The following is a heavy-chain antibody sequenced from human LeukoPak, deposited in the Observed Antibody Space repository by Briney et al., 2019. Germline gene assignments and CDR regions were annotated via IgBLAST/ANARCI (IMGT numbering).Heavy chain of an antibody. CDR2: TNPSGGST. CDR1: GYTFTSYY. J-gene: IGHJ4*02. V-gene: IGHV1-46*01. D-gene: IGHD3-22*01. Sequence: ASVKVSCKASGYTFTSYYMHWVRQAPGQGLEWMGITNPSGGSTSYAQKFQGRITMARDTSTNTVYMELSSLRSEDMAVYYCARTQGDYDSSGEFDYWGQGTLVTVSS. CDR3: ARTQGDYDSSGEFDY.